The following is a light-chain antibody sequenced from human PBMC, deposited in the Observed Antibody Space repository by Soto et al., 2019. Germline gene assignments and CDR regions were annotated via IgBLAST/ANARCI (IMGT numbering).Light chain of an antibody. Sequence: EIELTQSPGTLSLSPGERATLSCRASQSFSRSYLAWYQQKPGQAPRLLIYGASTRATGIPDRFSGRGSGTDLALTISRLEPEDFAVYYCQHYGDLRQRVNFGGGTKVEFK. J-gene: IGKJ4*01. CDR1: QSFSRSY. CDR3: QHYGDLRQRVN. CDR2: GAS. V-gene: IGKV3-20*01.